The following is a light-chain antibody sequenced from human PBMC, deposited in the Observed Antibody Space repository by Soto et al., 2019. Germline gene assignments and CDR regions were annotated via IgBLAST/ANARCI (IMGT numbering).Light chain of an antibody. V-gene: IGKV3-15*01. Sequence: EIVMTQFPATLSVSPGESATLSCRASQSIGTKVAWFQQKPGQSPRLLIFGASTRAKGVADRLSGCGSGTEFTLTISSLQSEDFAIYYCHQYGAWSCTFGQGTKLEVK. CDR3: HQYGAWSCT. CDR2: GAS. J-gene: IGKJ2*02. CDR1: QSIGTK.